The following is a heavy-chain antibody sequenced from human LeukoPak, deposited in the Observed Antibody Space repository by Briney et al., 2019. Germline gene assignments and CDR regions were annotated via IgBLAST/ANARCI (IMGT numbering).Heavy chain of an antibody. CDR3: TRDEDATVINYRFDL. V-gene: IGHV3-7*01. Sequence: SGGSLRLSCIASGFTFSAFYLSWVRQSPGKGLEWLAQIKYDGSYPYYLDSVKGRSTISRYNAKNSLYLQMSSLRVEDTAIYYCTRDEDATVINYRFDLWGQGTQVSVSS. CDR2: IKYDGSYP. J-gene: IGHJ4*02. CDR1: GFTFSAFY. D-gene: IGHD2-21*01.